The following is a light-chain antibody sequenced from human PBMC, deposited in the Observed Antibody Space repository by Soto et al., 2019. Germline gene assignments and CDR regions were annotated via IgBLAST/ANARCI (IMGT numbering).Light chain of an antibody. CDR3: LQDYNYPWT. Sequence: AIKMTQSPSSLSASVGDRVTITCRASKEIRNDLGWYQEKVGQAPKLLIYAASNLQSGVPSRFSGSGSGTDFTLTISSLLPEDFATYYCLQDYNYPWTFGQGTKVEI. J-gene: IGKJ1*01. CDR1: KEIRND. CDR2: AAS. V-gene: IGKV1-6*01.